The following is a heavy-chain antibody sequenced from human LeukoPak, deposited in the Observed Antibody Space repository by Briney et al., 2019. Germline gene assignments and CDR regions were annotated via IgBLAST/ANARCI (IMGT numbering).Heavy chain of an antibody. J-gene: IGHJ6*03. CDR1: GFTFSSYS. Sequence: GGSLRLSCAASGFTFSSYSMNWVRQAPGKGLEWVSGINWNGGSTGYADSVKGRFTISRDNAKNSLYLQMNSLRAEDTALYYCARMRSSNYYYYMDVWGKGTTVTVSS. CDR2: INWNGGST. CDR3: ARMRSSNYYYYMDV. V-gene: IGHV3-20*04. D-gene: IGHD1-26*01.